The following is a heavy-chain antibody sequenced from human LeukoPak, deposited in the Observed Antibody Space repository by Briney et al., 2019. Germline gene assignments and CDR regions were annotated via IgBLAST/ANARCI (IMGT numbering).Heavy chain of an antibody. V-gene: IGHV4-39*07. CDR1: GGSISSSSYY. Sequence: SETLSLTCTVSGGSISSSSYYWGWIRQPPGKGLEWIGSIYYSGSTYYNPSLKSRVTISVDTPKNQFSLKLSSVTAADTAVYYCARESIAAAGQFDYWGQGTLVTVSS. J-gene: IGHJ4*02. CDR3: ARESIAAAGQFDY. D-gene: IGHD6-13*01. CDR2: IYYSGST.